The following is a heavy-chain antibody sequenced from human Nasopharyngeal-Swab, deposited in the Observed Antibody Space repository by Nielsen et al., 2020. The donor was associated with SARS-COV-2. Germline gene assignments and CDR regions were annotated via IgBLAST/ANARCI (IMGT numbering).Heavy chain of an antibody. D-gene: IGHD3-16*02. V-gene: IGHV4-34*01. J-gene: IGHJ5*01. Sequence: SETLCLTCAVYGGSFSNYKWRWSRQSPGKGLEWIGEINYSGSTNYNPSLKSRVTMSIDTFRNQFSLKLSSVTAADTAVYYCARDRGWYDSWGHGTLVTVSS. CDR3: ARDRGWYDS. CDR2: INYSGST. CDR1: GGSFSNYK.